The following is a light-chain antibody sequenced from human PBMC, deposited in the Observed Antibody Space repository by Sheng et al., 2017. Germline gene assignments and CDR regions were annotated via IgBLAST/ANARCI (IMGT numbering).Light chain of an antibody. CDR2: DVH. CDR3: CSYVGSSTLV. CDR1: SSDVGTYNL. V-gene: IGLV2-23*02. J-gene: IGLJ3*02. Sequence: QSALTQPASVSGSPGQSITISCTGTSSDVGTYNLVSWYQQHPGKVPKLMIYDVHKRPSGVSNRFSGSKSGNTASLTISGLQAEDEADYYCCSYVGSSTLVFGGGTKLTVL.